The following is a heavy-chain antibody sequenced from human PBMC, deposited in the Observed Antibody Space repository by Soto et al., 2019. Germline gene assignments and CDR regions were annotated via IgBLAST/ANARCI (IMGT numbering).Heavy chain of an antibody. J-gene: IGHJ5*02. CDR2: IIPIFGTA. CDR3: ARTMTTVTPHHFDP. Sequence: SVNVSCKASGGTFSSYAMSWVRQAPGQGLEWMGGIIPIFGTANYAQKFQGRVTITADESTSTAYMELSSLRSEDTAVYYCARTMTTVTPHHFDPWGQGALVTFSS. D-gene: IGHD4-4*01. CDR1: GGTFSSYA. V-gene: IGHV1-69*13.